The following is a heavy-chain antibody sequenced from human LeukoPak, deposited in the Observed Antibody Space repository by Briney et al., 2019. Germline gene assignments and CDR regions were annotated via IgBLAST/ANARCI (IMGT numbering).Heavy chain of an antibody. J-gene: IGHJ4*02. CDR1: CGSIDITNY. D-gene: IGHD2-2*01. Sequence: PPGTLSLTCGVSCGSIDITNYWSWVRQAPGGGLEWIGEISHDGTRNYNPSLRSRVAMSFDRANNYFSLSLTAVTAADTALYYCTRESRPFCPFAFWGQGVMVSVSS. V-gene: IGHV4-4*03. CDR3: TRESRPFCPFAF. CDR2: ISHDGTR.